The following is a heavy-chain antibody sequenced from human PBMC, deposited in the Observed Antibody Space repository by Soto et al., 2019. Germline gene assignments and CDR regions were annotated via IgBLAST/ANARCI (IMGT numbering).Heavy chain of an antibody. CDR3: ARHALPYAAAASEDRYYYYYGMDV. V-gene: IGHV5-10-1*01. Sequence: QAVKISCEGSGYSFTSYWFSWVHQKTGKGLEWMGRIDPSDSYTNYSPSFQGHVTISADKSISTAYLQWSSLKASDTAMYYCARHALPYAAAASEDRYYYYYGMDVWGQGTTVTVSS. CDR2: IDPSDSYT. CDR1: GYSFTSYW. J-gene: IGHJ6*02. D-gene: IGHD6-13*01.